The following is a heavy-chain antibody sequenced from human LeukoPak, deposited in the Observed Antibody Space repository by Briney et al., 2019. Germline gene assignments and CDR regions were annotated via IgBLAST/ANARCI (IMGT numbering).Heavy chain of an antibody. V-gene: IGHV1-18*01. CDR1: GYTFTSYD. Sequence: ASVKVSCKASGYTFTSYDINWVRQAPGQGLEWMGWINAYNGNTNYAQKLQGRVTMTTDTSTSTAYMELRSLRSDDTAVYYCARNLGDYYDSSGYYYFPFDYWGQGTLVTVSS. D-gene: IGHD3-22*01. J-gene: IGHJ4*02. CDR3: ARNLGDYYDSSGYYYFPFDY. CDR2: INAYNGNT.